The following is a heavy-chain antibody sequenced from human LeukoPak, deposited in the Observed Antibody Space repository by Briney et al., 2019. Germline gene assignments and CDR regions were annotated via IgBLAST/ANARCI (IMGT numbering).Heavy chain of an antibody. V-gene: IGHV4-39*07. J-gene: IGHJ4*02. Sequence: PSETLSLTCSVFGVSISSSYHCWGWIRQAPGKGLEWLGSIYDSARGTYYNPSLRSRVTISVDTSKNQFSLNLNSVTAADTAVYYCARFAGVFRSDYYFDFWGQGSLVTVSS. CDR3: ARFAGVFRSDYYFDF. CDR1: GVSISSSYHC. CDR2: IYDSARGT. D-gene: IGHD3-3*01.